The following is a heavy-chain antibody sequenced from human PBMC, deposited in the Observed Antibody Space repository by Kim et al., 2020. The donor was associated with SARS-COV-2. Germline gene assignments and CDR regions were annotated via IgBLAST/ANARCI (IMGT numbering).Heavy chain of an antibody. CDR2: I. V-gene: IGHV3-48*03. CDR3: ARTQPQYHFDY. Sequence: ITYADSVKGRFTISRDNAKNSLFLQMISLRAEDTAIYYCARTQPQYHFDYWGQGTLVTVSS. D-gene: IGHD4-4*01. J-gene: IGHJ4*02.